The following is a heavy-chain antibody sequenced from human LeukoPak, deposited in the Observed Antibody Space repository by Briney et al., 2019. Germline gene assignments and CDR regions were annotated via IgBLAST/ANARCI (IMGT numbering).Heavy chain of an antibody. CDR3: ARDLGPDCSSTRCYALDV. V-gene: IGHV4-59*12. D-gene: IGHD2-2*01. J-gene: IGHJ6*02. CDR1: DCXFSNYY. Sequence: SETLSLTCSAFDCXFSNYYCSWIRQPPGKGLEWIGFVYYSGSTTYNPSLESRVTISVETSKNQLSLKLSSVTAADTAVYYCARDLGPDCSSTRCYALDVWGQGTTVTVSS. CDR2: VYYSGST.